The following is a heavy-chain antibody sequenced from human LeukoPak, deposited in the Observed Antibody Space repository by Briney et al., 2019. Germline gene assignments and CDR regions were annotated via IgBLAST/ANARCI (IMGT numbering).Heavy chain of an antibody. J-gene: IGHJ4*02. CDR1: GFIFSDFG. CDR2: IRYVESNT. Sequence: PGGSLRLSCAASGFIFSDFGIHWVRQTPDKGLEWVAFIRYVESNTYYGDSVKGRFTISRDTSRNTVYLQMNSLRAEDTAVYYCARGLTYGPYINFDYWGQGTLVTVSS. D-gene: IGHD4-17*01. CDR3: ARGLTYGPYINFDY. V-gene: IGHV3-30*02.